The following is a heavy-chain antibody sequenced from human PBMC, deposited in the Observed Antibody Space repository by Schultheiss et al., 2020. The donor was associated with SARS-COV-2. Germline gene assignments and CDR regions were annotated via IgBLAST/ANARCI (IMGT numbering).Heavy chain of an antibody. V-gene: IGHV3-66*01. CDR3: ARDLGYYDSSGYEGDY. D-gene: IGHD3-22*01. CDR1: GFTVSSNY. J-gene: IGHJ4*02. CDR2: IYSGGST. Sequence: GGSLRLSCAASGFTVSSNYMSWVRQAPGKGLEWVSVIYSGGSTYYADSVKGRFTISRDNSKNTLYLQMNSLRAEDTAVYYCARDLGYYDSSGYEGDYWGQGTLVTVSS.